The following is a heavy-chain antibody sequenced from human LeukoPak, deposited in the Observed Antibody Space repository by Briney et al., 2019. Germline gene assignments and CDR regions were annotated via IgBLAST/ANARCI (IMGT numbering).Heavy chain of an antibody. CDR3: AREGGDYVGYDAFDI. CDR1: GFTFSSFA. D-gene: IGHD4-17*01. V-gene: IGHV3-48*02. J-gene: IGHJ3*02. CDR2: ISSSSSTI. Sequence: GGSLRLSCAASGFTFSSFAMTWVRQAPGKGLEWVSYISSSSSTIYYADSVKGRFTISRDNAKNSLYLQMNSLRDEDTAVYYCAREGGDYVGYDAFDIWGQGTMVTVSS.